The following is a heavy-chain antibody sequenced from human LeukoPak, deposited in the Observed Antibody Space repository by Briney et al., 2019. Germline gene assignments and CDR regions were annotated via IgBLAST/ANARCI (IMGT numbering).Heavy chain of an antibody. CDR3: ARLHSGYDCI. J-gene: IGHJ3*02. CDR2: IYHNGRT. CDR1: GYSISSGYD. D-gene: IGHD5-12*01. Sequence: PSETLSLTCTVSGYSISSGYDWGWIRQPPGKGLEWIGSIYHNGRTYYDPSLKSRVTISVDTSDNQVSLKLSSVTAADTAVYYCARLHSGYDCIWGQGTMVTVSS. V-gene: IGHV4-38-2*02.